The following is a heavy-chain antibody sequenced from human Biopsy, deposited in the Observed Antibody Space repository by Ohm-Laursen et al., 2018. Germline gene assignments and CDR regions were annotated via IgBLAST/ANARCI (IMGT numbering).Heavy chain of an antibody. CDR1: GNTFSDYQ. CDR2: INQSGTT. D-gene: IGHD2-15*01. CDR3: GNEVHGRGY. Sequence: GTLSLTCAVFGNTFSDYQWSWIRQPPGKGLEWIGQINQSGTTNYNPSLKSRVSISADASKYEFSLRLTSVTVADTAIYFCGNEVHGRGYWGLGAQVTVSS. V-gene: IGHV4-34*08. J-gene: IGHJ4*02.